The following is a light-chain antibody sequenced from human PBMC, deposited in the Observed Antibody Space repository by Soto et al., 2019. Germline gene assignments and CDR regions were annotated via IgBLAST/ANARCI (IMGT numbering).Light chain of an antibody. CDR2: WAS. Sequence: DIVMTQSPDSLAVSLGERATINCKSSQSLLSTSNNKNFLVWYQHKPGQPPKLLFSWASTRESGVPDRFSGSGSETDFTLTISSLQAEDVAVYYCQQCFSAPLTFGGWTKVEIK. J-gene: IGKJ4*01. CDR1: QSLLSTSNNKNF. V-gene: IGKV4-1*01. CDR3: QQCFSAPLT.